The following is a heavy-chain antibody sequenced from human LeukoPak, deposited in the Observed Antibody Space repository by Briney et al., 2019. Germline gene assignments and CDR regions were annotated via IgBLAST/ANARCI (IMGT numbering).Heavy chain of an antibody. CDR2: IYHSGST. D-gene: IGHD5-18*01. CDR1: GYSISSGYY. Sequence: PSEALSLTCAVSGYSISSGYYWGWIRQPPGKGLEWIGSIYHSGSTYYNPSLKSRVTISVDTSKNQFSLKLSSVTAADTAVYYCASPAMAFIDQGRYNYYYYMDVWGKGTTVTVSS. J-gene: IGHJ6*03. V-gene: IGHV4-38-2*01. CDR3: ASPAMAFIDQGRYNYYYYMDV.